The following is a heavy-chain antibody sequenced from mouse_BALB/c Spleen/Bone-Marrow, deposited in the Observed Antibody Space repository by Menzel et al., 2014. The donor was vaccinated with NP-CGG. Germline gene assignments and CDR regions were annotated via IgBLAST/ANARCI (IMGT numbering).Heavy chain of an antibody. V-gene: IGHV6-6*02. CDR2: IRLKSNNYAT. CDR1: GFTFSNYW. D-gene: IGHD1-3*01. J-gene: IGHJ3*01. Sequence: EVKLVESGGGLVQPGGSMKLSCVASGFTFSNYWMNWVRQSPEKGLEWVAEIRLKSNNYATHYAESVKGRFTISRDDSKSSVYLQMNNLRAEDTGIYYCTRSGAFAYWGPGTLVTVSA. CDR3: TRSGAFAY.